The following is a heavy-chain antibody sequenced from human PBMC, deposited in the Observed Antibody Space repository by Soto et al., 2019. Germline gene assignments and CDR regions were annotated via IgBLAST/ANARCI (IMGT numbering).Heavy chain of an antibody. D-gene: IGHD3-9*01. J-gene: IGHJ6*02. CDR2: MIPIFGTA. CDR1: GGTFSSYA. V-gene: IGHV1-69*06. Sequence: QVQLVQSGAEVKKPGSSVTFSCKATGGTFSSYAISWVRQAPGQGLEWMGGMIPIFGTAHYAQKFQGRVTITADKSTRTAYLELSSLRSEDTAVYYCARDSISNLAAYYYGMDVWGQGTTVTVSS. CDR3: ARDSISNLAAYYYGMDV.